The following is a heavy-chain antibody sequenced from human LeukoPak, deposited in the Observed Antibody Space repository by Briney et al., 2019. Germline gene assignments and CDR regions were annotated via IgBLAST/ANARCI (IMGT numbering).Heavy chain of an antibody. V-gene: IGHV3-7*01. CDR3: ARDLGDSSGYFDY. CDR2: IKQGGSEK. Sequence: GGSLRLSCAASGFTFSSYWMSWVRQAPGKGLEWVASIKQGGSEKYYVDSVKGRFTISRDNAKNSLYLQMNSLRAEDTAVYYCARDLGDSSGYFDYWGQGTLVTVSS. D-gene: IGHD3-22*01. CDR1: GFTFSSYW. J-gene: IGHJ4*02.